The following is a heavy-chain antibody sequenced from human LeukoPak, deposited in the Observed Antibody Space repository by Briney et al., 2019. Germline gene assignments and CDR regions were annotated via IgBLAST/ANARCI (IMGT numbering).Heavy chain of an antibody. D-gene: IGHD5-18*01. V-gene: IGHV6-1*01. Sequence: SQTLSLTCAISGDSVSSNSAAWNWIRQSPSRGLEWLGRTYYRSKWYNDYAVSVKSRITINPDTSKNQFSLQLNSVTPEDTAVYYCARDSGYSYGPRVRMDVWGQGTTVTVSS. CDR3: ARDSGYSYGPRVRMDV. J-gene: IGHJ6*02. CDR1: GDSVSSNSAA. CDR2: TYYRSKWYN.